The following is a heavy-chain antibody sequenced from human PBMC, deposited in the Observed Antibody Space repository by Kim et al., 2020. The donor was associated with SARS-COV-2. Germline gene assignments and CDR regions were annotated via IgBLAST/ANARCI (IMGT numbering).Heavy chain of an antibody. CDR3: AKDSTRGGATVFDY. J-gene: IGHJ4*02. Sequence: GGSLRLSCAASGFTFSSYGMHWVRQAPGKGLEWVAVISYDGSNKYYADSVKGRFTISRDNSKNTLYLQMNSLRAEDTAVYYCAKDSTRGGATVFDYWGQGTLVTVSS. CDR1: GFTFSSYG. D-gene: IGHD1-26*01. V-gene: IGHV3-30*18. CDR2: ISYDGSNK.